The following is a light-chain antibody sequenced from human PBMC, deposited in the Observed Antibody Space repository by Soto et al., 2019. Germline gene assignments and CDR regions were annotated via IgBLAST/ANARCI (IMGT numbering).Light chain of an antibody. CDR3: AAWDDSLSGFYV. Sequence: QSVLTQPPSASGTPGQRVTISCSGSSSNIGSNYVYWHQQLPGTAPKLLIYRNNQRPSGVPDRFSGSKSGTSASLAISGLRSEDEADYYCAAWDDSLSGFYVFGTGTKVTV. J-gene: IGLJ1*01. CDR1: SSNIGSNY. CDR2: RNN. V-gene: IGLV1-47*01.